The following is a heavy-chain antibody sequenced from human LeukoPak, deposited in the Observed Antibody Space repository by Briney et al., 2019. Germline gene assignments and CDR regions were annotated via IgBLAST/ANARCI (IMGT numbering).Heavy chain of an antibody. CDR3: AREVSITSTVTNNWFGP. CDR1: GYTFTSYY. J-gene: IGHJ5*02. V-gene: IGHV1-46*01. CDR2: INPSGGST. D-gene: IGHD4-17*01. Sequence: ASVKVSCKASGYTFTSYYMHWVRQAPGQGLEWMGIINPSGGSTSYAQKFQGRVTMTRDTSTSTVYMELSSLRSEDTAVYYCAREVSITSTVTNNWFGPWGQGTLVTVSS.